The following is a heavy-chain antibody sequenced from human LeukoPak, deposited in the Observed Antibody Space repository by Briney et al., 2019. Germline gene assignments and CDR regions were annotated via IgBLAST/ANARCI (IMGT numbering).Heavy chain of an antibody. J-gene: IGHJ6*02. CDR1: GFTFSSYA. CDR3: AKDLEVLWFGEFPFPNYYYGMDV. V-gene: IGHV3-23*01. D-gene: IGHD3-10*01. CDR2: ISGSGGST. Sequence: PGGSLRLSCAASGFTFSSYAMSWVRQAPGKGLEWVSAISGSGGSTYYADSVKGRFTISRDNSKNTLYLQMNSLRAEDTAVYYCAKDLEVLWFGEFPFPNYYYGMDVWGQGTTVTVSS.